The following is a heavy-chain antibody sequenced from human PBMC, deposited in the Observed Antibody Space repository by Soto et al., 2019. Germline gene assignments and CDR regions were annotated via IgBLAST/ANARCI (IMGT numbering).Heavy chain of an antibody. Sequence: GGSLRLSCAASGFTFSSYSMNWVRQAPGKGLEWVSSISSSSYIYYADSVKGRFTISRDNAKNSLYLQMNSLRAEDTAVYYCARVFNTPRSDYYYYMDVWGKGTTVTVSS. CDR3: ARVFNTPRSDYYYYMDV. D-gene: IGHD3-10*02. V-gene: IGHV3-21*01. CDR2: ISSSSYI. J-gene: IGHJ6*03. CDR1: GFTFSSYS.